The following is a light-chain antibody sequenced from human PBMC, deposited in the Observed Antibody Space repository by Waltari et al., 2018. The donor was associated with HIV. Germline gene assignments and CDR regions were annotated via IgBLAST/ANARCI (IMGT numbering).Light chain of an antibody. CDR2: EVS. CDR3: SSYAGRNNYV. Sequence: QSALTQPPSASGSPGQSVTISCTGTSSDVGGYKYVSWYQQHPGKAPKLMIYEVSKRPSGVPARFSGSKSGNTASLTVSGLQAEDEADYYCSSYAGRNNYVFGTGTKVTVL. V-gene: IGLV2-8*01. CDR1: SSDVGGYKY. J-gene: IGLJ1*01.